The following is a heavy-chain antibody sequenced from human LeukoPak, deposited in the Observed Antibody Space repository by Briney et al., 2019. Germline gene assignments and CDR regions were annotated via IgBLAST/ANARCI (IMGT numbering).Heavy chain of an antibody. CDR3: ARERPGQLGDYYYYYMDV. J-gene: IGHJ6*03. D-gene: IGHD6-6*01. Sequence: SETLSLTCTVSGGSISSYYWSWIRQPAGKGLEWIGRIYTSGSTNYNPSLKSRVTMSVDTSKNQFSLKLSSVTAADTAVYYCARERPGQLGDYYYYYMDVWGKGTTVTVSS. CDR1: GGSISSYY. V-gene: IGHV4-4*07. CDR2: IYTSGST.